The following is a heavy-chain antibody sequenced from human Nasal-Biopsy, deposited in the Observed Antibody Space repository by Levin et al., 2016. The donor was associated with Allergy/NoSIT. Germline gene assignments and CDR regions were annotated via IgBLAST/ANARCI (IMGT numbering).Heavy chain of an antibody. D-gene: IGHD2-2*03. V-gene: IGHV3-23*01. CDR3: ARVSGYCSSASCPPDH. CDR1: GFIFSSYA. CDR2: TTGSGHAT. J-gene: IGHJ4*02. Sequence: GESLKISCAASGFIFSSYAMTWVRQAPGKGPEWVSSTTGSGHATYYTDSVKGRFTISRDNSKSTLYLLMNSLRSDDSAMYYCARVSGYCSSASCPPDHWGQGTLVTVSS.